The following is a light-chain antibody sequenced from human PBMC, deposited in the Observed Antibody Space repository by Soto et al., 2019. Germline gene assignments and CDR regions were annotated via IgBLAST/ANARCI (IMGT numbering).Light chain of an antibody. CDR1: SSDVGAYNY. J-gene: IGLJ3*02. V-gene: IGLV2-14*01. CDR3: SSHTSSSTLV. CDR2: DVS. Sequence: QSVLTQPASVSGSPGQSITISCTGTSSDVGAYNYVSWYQQHPGKAPKLMIYDVSNRPSGVSNRFSGSKSDNTASLTISGLQAEDEADYYCSSHTSSSTLVFGGGSKLTVL.